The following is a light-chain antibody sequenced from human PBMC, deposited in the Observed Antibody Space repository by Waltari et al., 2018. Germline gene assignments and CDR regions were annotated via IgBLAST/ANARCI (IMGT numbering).Light chain of an antibody. J-gene: IGKJ4*01. CDR1: QRVFSSSNNKNY. CDR3: QQYYSAPLT. Sequence: DIVMTQSPDSLAMSLGERATINCKSSQRVFSSSNNKNYNFWYQQKPGQPPKLLIYWASTREFGVPDRFSGSGSGTDFTLTISSLQAEDVAVYYCQQYYSAPLTFGGGTKVEIK. CDR2: WAS. V-gene: IGKV4-1*01.